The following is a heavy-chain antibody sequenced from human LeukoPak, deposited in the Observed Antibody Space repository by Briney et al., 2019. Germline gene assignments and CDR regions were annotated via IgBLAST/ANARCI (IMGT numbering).Heavy chain of an antibody. CDR1: GFTFRSQG. D-gene: IGHD5-24*01. CDR2: ISPNGVIT. CDR3: AKDDAWLQYGN. J-gene: IGHJ4*02. Sequence: GGTLRLSCVASGFTFRSQGMNWVRQAPGKGLEWVSGISPNGVITYYADSVKGRFTISRDNSKGTVYLQMNSLRPEDTAVYYCAKDDAWLQYGNWGRGTLVTVSS. V-gene: IGHV3-23*01.